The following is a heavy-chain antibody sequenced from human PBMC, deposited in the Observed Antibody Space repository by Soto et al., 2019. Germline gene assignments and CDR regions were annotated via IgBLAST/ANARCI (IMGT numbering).Heavy chain of an antibody. CDR3: AKSRKWLRFYYYYYMDV. D-gene: IGHD5-12*01. CDR1: GFTFSSYA. J-gene: IGHJ6*03. V-gene: IGHV3-23*01. Sequence: GGSLRLSCAASGFTFSSYAMSWVRQAPGKGLEWVSAISGSGGSTHYADSVKGRFTISRDNSKNTLYLQMNSLRAEDTAVYYCAKSRKWLRFYYYYYMDVWGKGTTVTVPS. CDR2: ISGSGGST.